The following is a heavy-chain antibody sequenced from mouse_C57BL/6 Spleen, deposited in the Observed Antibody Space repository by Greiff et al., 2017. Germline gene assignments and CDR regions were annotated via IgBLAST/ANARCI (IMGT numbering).Heavy chain of an antibody. J-gene: IGHJ4*01. CDR1: GYAFSSSR. CDR2: FYPGDGDT. Sequence: VQLQQSGPELVKPGASVKISCKASGYAFSSSRMNWVKQRPGKGLEWIGRFYPGDGDTNYNGKFKSKATLTADKSSSTAYMQLSSLTSEDSAVYFCARGFITTVVAPMDYWGQGTSVTVSS. V-gene: IGHV1-82*01. CDR3: ARGFITTVVAPMDY. D-gene: IGHD1-1*01.